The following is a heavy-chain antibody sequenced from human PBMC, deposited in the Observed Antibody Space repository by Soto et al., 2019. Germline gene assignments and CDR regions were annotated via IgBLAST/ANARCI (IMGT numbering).Heavy chain of an antibody. CDR3: ARDLRGHYGP. CDR1: GFNFRNFN. Sequence: VSLRLSCEGSGFNFRNFNMIWVRQAPGKGLEWVSSVSGSSSYIYYADSVEGRFTVSRDNANNLVFLQMNGLRPEDTAMYYCARDLRGHYGPWGQGTMVTVSS. D-gene: IGHD4-17*01. CDR2: VSGSSSYI. V-gene: IGHV3-21*06. J-gene: IGHJ3*01.